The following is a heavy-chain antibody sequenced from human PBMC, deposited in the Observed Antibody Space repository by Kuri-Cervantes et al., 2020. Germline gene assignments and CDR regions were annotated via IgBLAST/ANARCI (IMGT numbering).Heavy chain of an antibody. J-gene: IGHJ4*02. CDR2: IYHSGST. CDR3: ARGHYDILTGYWH. D-gene: IGHD3-9*01. V-gene: IGHV4-30-2*01. Sequence: SQTLSLTCAVSGGSISSGGYSWSWIRQPPGKGLEWIGYIYHSGSTYYNPSLKSRVTISVDRSKNQFSLKLSSVTAAGTAVYYCARGHYDILTGYWHWGQGTLVTVSS. CDR1: GGSISSGGYS.